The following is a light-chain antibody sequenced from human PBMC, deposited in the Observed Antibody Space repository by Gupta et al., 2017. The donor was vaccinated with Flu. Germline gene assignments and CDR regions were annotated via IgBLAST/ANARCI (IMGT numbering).Light chain of an antibody. CDR3: SSYAGSNIEG. Sequence: SVTISCTGTSSDVGVYNYVSWYQQHPGKPPNLMFYDVTRRPSGVPDRFSGSKSGNTASLTISGLQDEEEADYYCSSYAGSNIEGFGTGTKVTVL. V-gene: IGLV2-8*01. CDR2: DVT. J-gene: IGLJ1*01. CDR1: SSDVGVYNY.